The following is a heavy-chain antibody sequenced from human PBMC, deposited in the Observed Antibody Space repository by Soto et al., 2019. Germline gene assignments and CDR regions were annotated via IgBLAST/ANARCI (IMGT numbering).Heavy chain of an antibody. CDR2: IYHSGST. D-gene: IGHD3-10*01. J-gene: IGHJ6*02. CDR1: GGSISSGGYS. V-gene: IGHV4-30-2*01. Sequence: SETLSLTCAVSGGSISSGGYSWSWIRQPPGKGLEWIGYIYHSGSTYYNPSLKSRVTISVDTSKNQFSLKLSSVTAADTAVYYCARGRDGYYYYGMDVWGQGTTVTVSS. CDR3: ARGRDGYYYYGMDV.